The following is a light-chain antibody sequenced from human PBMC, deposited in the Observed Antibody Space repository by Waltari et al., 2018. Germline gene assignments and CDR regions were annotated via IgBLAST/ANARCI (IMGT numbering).Light chain of an antibody. Sequence: EVVLTQSPGTLSLSPGERATIFCRASQSVSRYLAWYQQKPGQAPRLLIYGASSRATGIPDRFSGVGSGTDFSLTISRLEPEDFAVYYCQKYDRLPATFGQGTKVEIK. CDR2: GAS. J-gene: IGKJ1*01. CDR3: QKYDRLPAT. V-gene: IGKV3-20*01. CDR1: QSVSRY.